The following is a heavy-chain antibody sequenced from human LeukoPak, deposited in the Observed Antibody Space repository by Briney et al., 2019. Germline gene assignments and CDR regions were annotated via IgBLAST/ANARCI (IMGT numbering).Heavy chain of an antibody. J-gene: IGHJ4*02. Sequence: PGRSLRLSCAASGFTFSSYGMHWVRQAPGKGLEWVAVIWYDGSNKYYADSVKGRFTISRGNSKNTLYLQMNSLRAEDTAVYYCARPHSSGWPFDYWGQGTLVTVSS. CDR2: IWYDGSNK. D-gene: IGHD6-19*01. CDR1: GFTFSSYG. V-gene: IGHV3-33*01. CDR3: ARPHSSGWPFDY.